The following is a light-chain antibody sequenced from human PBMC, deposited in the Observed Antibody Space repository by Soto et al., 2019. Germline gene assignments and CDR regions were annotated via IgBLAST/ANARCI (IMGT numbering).Light chain of an antibody. CDR1: QGIGNA. V-gene: IGKV1-6*01. CDR3: LQDINYPWT. J-gene: IGKJ1*01. Sequence: AIQMTQSPSSLSASVGDRVTISCRASQGIGNALGWYQQTKGKPPKLLIYGASNLQSGVPPRFSGSGSGTDFTLAISRLQPEDSATYYCLQDINYPWTFGQGTKVDIK. CDR2: GAS.